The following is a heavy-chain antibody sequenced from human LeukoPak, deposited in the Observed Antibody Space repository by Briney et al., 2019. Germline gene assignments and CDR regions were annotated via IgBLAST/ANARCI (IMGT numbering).Heavy chain of an antibody. CDR1: GFTFTFRSYA. D-gene: IGHD2-21*02. Sequence: GGSLRLSCATSGFTFTFRSYAMSWVRQAPGKGLEWVSGISGSGGSTYYADSVKGRFTISRDDSKNTVYLQMNSLRAEDTALYFCAKAQGDLRLGYWGQGSLATVSS. CDR2: ISGSGGST. CDR3: AKAQGDLRLGY. J-gene: IGHJ4*02. V-gene: IGHV3-23*01.